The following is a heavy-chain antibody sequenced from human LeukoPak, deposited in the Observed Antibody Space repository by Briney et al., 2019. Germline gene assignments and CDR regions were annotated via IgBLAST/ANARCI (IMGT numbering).Heavy chain of an antibody. CDR3: AKDQRFGDLDDY. V-gene: IGHV3-23*01. Sequence: GGSLRLSCAAPGFIFNNYAMSWVRQAPGKGLEWVSSISGTGVTAYYADSVKGRFAISRDNSKNTLYLQMSSLRAEDTALYYCAKDQRFGDLDDYRGQGTLVTVSS. J-gene: IGHJ4*02. CDR1: GFIFNNYA. D-gene: IGHD3-10*01. CDR2: ISGTGVTA.